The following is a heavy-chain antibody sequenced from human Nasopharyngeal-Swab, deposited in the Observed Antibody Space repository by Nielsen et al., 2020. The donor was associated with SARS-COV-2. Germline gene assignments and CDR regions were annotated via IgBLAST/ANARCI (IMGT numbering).Heavy chain of an antibody. J-gene: IGHJ5*02. CDR3: AREPQLGEEDWFDP. Sequence: GESLKISCAASGFTFSSYWMHWVRQAPGKGLVWVSRINSDGSSTSYADSVKGRFTISRDNAKNTLYLQMNSLRAEDTAVYCCAREPQLGEEDWFDPWGQGTLVTVSS. V-gene: IGHV3-74*01. CDR2: INSDGSST. CDR1: GFTFSSYW. D-gene: IGHD7-27*01.